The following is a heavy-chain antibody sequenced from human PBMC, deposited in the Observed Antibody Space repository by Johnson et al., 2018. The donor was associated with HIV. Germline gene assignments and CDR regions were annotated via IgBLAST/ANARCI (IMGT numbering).Heavy chain of an antibody. CDR2: IIRDATTA. Sequence: EVQLVESGGALVQPGGSLRLSCAASGFTFSAYWMHWVRQAPGQGLVWVSRIIRDATTAIYADSVKGRFTISRDNAKNTLYLQMNSLRAEDTAVYCCARVRIIYSSSSHAFDIWGQGTMVTVSS. D-gene: IGHD6-6*01. CDR1: GFTFSAYW. CDR3: ARVRIIYSSSSHAFDI. J-gene: IGHJ3*02. V-gene: IGHV3-74*02.